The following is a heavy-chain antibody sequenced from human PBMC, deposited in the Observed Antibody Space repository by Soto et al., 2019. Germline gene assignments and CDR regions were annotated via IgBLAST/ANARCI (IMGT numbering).Heavy chain of an antibody. J-gene: IGHJ4*02. CDR3: ARGRYGDY. CDR2: ISAHNGNT. Sequence: QVHLVQSGAEVKKPGASVKVSCKGSGYGFTTYGITWVRQAPGQGLEWMAWISAHNGNTDYAQNLQGRVTVTRDTSTSTAYMELRSPRSDDTAVYYCARGRYGDYWGQGALVIVSS. D-gene: IGHD1-1*01. CDR1: GYGFTTYG. V-gene: IGHV1-18*01.